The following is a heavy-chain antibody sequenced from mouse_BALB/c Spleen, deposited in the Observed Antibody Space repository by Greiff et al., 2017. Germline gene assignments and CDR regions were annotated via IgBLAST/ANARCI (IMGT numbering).Heavy chain of an antibody. CDR3: ARGEYGNSYYYAMDY. J-gene: IGHJ4*01. V-gene: IGHV5-9-4*01. D-gene: IGHD2-10*02. Sequence: EVKLVESGGGLVKPGGSLKLSCAASGFTFSSYAMSWVRQSPEKRLEWVAEISSGGSYTYYPDTVTGRFTISRDNAKNTLYLEMSSLRSEDTAMYYCARGEYGNSYYYAMDYWGQGTSVTVSS. CDR2: ISSGGSYT. CDR1: GFTFSSYA.